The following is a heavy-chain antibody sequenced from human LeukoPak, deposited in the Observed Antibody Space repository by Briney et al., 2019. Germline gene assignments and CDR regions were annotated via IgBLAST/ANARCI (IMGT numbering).Heavy chain of an antibody. Sequence: GGSLRLSCAASGFTFSSYAMSWVRQAPGKGLEWVSSIISGGDTSYADSVKGRFTISRDNSENTLYLQLHSLRADDTAVYYRATSRGSGSYYFDYWGQGTLVTVSS. D-gene: IGHD1-26*01. CDR2: IISGGDT. V-gene: IGHV3-23*01. CDR3: ATSRGSGSYYFDY. CDR1: GFTFSSYA. J-gene: IGHJ4*02.